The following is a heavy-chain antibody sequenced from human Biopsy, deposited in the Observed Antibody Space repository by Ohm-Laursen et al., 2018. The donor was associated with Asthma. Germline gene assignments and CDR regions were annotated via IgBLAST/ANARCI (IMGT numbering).Heavy chain of an antibody. CDR2: ISVYNGST. CDR1: GYTFNSAG. J-gene: IGHJ6*02. D-gene: IGHD3-10*01. CDR3: ARAVDYSHYYGIDV. V-gene: IGHV1-18*01. Sequence: ASVKVSCKTSGYTFNSAGITWVRQAPGQGLEWMGWISVYNGSTKVAQKLQDTVTMITDTSTSTAYMELRSLRSDDTAVYFCARAVDYSHYYGIDVWGQGTTVTVS.